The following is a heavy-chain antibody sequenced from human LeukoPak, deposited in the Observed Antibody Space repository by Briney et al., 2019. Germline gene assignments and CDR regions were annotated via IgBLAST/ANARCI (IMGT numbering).Heavy chain of an antibody. D-gene: IGHD4-23*01. CDR2: MNPNSGNT. Sequence: ASVKVSCKASGYTFTSYDINWVRQATGQGLEWMGWMNPNSGNTGYAQKFQGRVTITRNTSISTAYMELSSLRSEDTAVYYCARYGGNLDWFDPWGQGTLVTVSS. J-gene: IGHJ5*02. CDR1: GYTFTSYD. V-gene: IGHV1-8*03. CDR3: ARYGGNLDWFDP.